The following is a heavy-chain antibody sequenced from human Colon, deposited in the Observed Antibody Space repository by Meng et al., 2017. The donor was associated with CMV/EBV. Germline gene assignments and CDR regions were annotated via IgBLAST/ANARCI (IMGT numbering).Heavy chain of an antibody. CDR2: MSNSGTA. Sequence: SETLSLTCTVSGVSVTGGYYYWSWILQPPGKGLEWIGYMSNSGTANYNPSLKSRVTLSLDTSKNQLSLSLISVTAADTAVYYCARVRGGLGPGAKTNWFDPWGQGTLVTVSS. D-gene: IGHD4/OR15-4a*01. J-gene: IGHJ5*02. CDR3: ARVRGGLGPGAKTNWFDP. CDR1: GVSVTGGYYY. V-gene: IGHV4-61*01.